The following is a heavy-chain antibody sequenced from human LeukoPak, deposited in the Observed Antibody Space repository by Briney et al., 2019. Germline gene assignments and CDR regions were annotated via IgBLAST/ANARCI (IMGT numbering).Heavy chain of an antibody. V-gene: IGHV4-59*01. J-gene: IGHJ4*02. CDR2: IYYSGTT. D-gene: IGHD3-16*01. Sequence: PSETLSLTCNASGGSISSYYWSWIRQSPGKGLEWIGYIYYSGTTNYNPSLKSRVTISVDTSKNQFSLKLSSVTAADTAVYYCARGKTYDDFWGQGTLVTVSS. CDR3: ARGKTYDDF. CDR1: GGSISSYY.